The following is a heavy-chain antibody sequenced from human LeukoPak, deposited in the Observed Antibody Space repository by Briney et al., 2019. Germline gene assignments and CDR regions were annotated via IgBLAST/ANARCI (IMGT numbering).Heavy chain of an antibody. CDR2: MKEDGSEK. J-gene: IGHJ4*02. CDR3: ARDGGYSNFDY. V-gene: IGHV3-7*01. CDR1: GFTFSNYW. D-gene: IGHD4-11*01. Sequence: PGGSLRLSCAASGFTFSNYWMSWVRQAPGKGLEWVANMKEDGSEKNYVDSVKGRFTISRDNAQDSLYLQMNSLRAEDTAVYYCARDGGYSNFDYWGQGTLVTVSS.